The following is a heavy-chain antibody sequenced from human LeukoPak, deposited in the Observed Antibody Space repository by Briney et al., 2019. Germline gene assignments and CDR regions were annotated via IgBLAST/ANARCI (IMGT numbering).Heavy chain of an antibody. Sequence: SETLSLTCAVSGGSISNDYFSWNWVRQPPGKGLEWVGYIYHGGSTYYSPSLRSRVTISVDRSKNQFSLNLSSVTAADTAVYYCARVAPRGSWSEFDFWGQGILVVVSS. CDR1: GGSISNDYFS. D-gene: IGHD3-10*01. J-gene: IGHJ4*02. CDR2: IYHGGST. V-gene: IGHV4-30-2*01. CDR3: ARVAPRGSWSEFDF.